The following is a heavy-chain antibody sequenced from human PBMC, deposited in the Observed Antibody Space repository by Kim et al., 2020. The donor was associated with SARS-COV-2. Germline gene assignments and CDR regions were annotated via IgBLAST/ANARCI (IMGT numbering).Heavy chain of an antibody. CDR3: AGGYCCSTTCHVDY. Sequence: DAGKSPFTISRDKAKNTRELQMNSLRPEDTAVFYCAGGYCCSTTCHVDYWGQGTLVTVSS. D-gene: IGHD2-2*01. J-gene: IGHJ4*02. V-gene: IGHV3-30*17.